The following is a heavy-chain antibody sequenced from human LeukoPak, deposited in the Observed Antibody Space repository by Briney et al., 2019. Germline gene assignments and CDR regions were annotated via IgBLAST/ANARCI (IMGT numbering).Heavy chain of an antibody. CDR3: ARDEVGALFDY. D-gene: IGHD3-16*01. Sequence: GGPLRLSCAACGFPYSRYSMNGLPQATGKGLVWVSSISCCSSYIYYADSVKGLFTIPRDNAKNSLYLQMNTLRAEDTAVYYCARDEVGALFDYWGQGTLVTVSS. V-gene: IGHV3-21*01. CDR2: ISCCSSYI. J-gene: IGHJ4*02. CDR1: GFPYSRYS.